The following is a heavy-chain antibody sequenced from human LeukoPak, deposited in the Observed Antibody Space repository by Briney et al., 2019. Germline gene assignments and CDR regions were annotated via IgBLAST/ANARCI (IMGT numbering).Heavy chain of an antibody. CDR2: IIGSGGST. D-gene: IGHD6-13*01. Sequence: GGSLRLSCAASGFTFSSYAMSWVRQAPGKGLEWASAIIGSGGSTYYADSVKGRFTISRDNSKNTLYLQMNSLRDEDTAVYYCAKYSREAAYSSSWYVDYWGQGTLVTVSS. J-gene: IGHJ4*02. CDR1: GFTFSSYA. V-gene: IGHV3-23*01. CDR3: AKYSREAAYSSSWYVDY.